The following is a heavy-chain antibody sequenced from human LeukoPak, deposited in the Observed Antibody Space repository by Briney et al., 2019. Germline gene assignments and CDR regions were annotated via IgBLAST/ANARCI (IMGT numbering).Heavy chain of an antibody. Sequence: SQTLSLTCAISGDSVSTNSAAWNWIRQSPSRGLEWLERTYYMSKWYNDYAVSVKSRITINPDTSKNQFSLQLNSVTPEDTAVYYCARGEYNDGAYWFDPWGQGILVTVSS. D-gene: IGHD5-18*01. CDR3: ARGEYNDGAYWFDP. CDR1: GDSVSTNSAA. V-gene: IGHV6-1*01. J-gene: IGHJ5*02. CDR2: TYYMSKWYN.